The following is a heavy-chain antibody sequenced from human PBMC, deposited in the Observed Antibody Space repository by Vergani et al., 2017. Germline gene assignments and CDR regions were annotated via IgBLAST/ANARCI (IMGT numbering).Heavy chain of an antibody. CDR2: INPSGGST. CDR1: GYTFTSYY. CDR3: ARDSRYCSSTSCYVGRDWFDP. Sequence: QVQLVQSGAEVKKPGASVKVSCKASGYTFTSYYMHWVRQAPGQGLEWMGIINPSGGSTSYAQKFQGRVTMTRDTSTSTVYMELSSLRSEDKAVYYCARDSRYCSSTSCYVGRDWFDPWGQGTLVTVSS. J-gene: IGHJ5*02. D-gene: IGHD2-2*01. V-gene: IGHV1-46*01.